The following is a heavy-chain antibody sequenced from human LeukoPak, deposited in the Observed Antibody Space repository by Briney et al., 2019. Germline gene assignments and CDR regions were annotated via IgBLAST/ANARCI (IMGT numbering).Heavy chain of an antibody. Sequence: SETLSLTCTVSGGSISTHYWTWLRQPPGKGLEWIGYIYFTGSTNYNPSLKSRVTISVDASKNQFSLKLSSVTDADTAMYYCARGSRQIDYWGQGTLVTVSS. CDR3: ARGSRQIDY. J-gene: IGHJ4*02. CDR1: GGSISTHY. V-gene: IGHV4-59*11. CDR2: IYFTGST.